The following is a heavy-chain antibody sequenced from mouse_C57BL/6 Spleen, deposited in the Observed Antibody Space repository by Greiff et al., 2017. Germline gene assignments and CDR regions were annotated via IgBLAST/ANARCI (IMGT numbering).Heavy chain of an antibody. D-gene: IGHD1-1*01. CDR1: GYTFTSYG. CDR3: ANYYGSRGAPYYVMDY. CDR2: IYPRSGNT. Sequence: QVQLQQSGAELARPGASVKLSCKASGYTFTSYGISWVKQRTGQGLEWIGEIYPRSGNTYYNEKFKGKATLTADKSSSTAYMELRSLTSEDSAVYFCANYYGSRGAPYYVMDYWGQGTSVTVSS. J-gene: IGHJ4*01. V-gene: IGHV1-81*01.